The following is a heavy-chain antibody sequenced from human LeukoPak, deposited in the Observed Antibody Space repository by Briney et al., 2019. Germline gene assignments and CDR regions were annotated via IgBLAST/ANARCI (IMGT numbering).Heavy chain of an antibody. J-gene: IGHJ4*02. CDR2: TYYRSKWYT. D-gene: IGHD1-1*01. V-gene: IGHV6-1*01. CDR1: GDSVSSNSAA. CDR3: ARSTGPIDY. Sequence: PSQTLSLTCAISGDSVSSNSAAWNWIRQSPSRGLEWLGRTYYRSKWYTYYAASVKSRIAINRDTSKNQFSLQLNSATPEDTAVYYCARSTGPIDYWGQGTLVTVSS.